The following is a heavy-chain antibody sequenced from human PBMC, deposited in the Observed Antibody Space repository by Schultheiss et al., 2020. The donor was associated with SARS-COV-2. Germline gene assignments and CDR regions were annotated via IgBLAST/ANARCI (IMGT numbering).Heavy chain of an antibody. CDR3: ARQAENWFDP. J-gene: IGHJ5*02. CDR1: GYTFTGYY. CDR2: INPNSGNT. Sequence: ASVKVSCKASGYTFTGYYMHWVRQAPGQGLEWMGWINPNSGNTNYAQKFQERVTITRDMSTSTAYMELRSLRSDDTALYYCARQAENWFDPWGQGTLVTVSS. V-gene: IGHV1-2*02.